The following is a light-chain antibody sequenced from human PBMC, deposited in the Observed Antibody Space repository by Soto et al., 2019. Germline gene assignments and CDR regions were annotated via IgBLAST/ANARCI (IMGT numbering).Light chain of an antibody. CDR2: AKS. J-gene: IGKJ1*01. CDR1: QSVNSDY. V-gene: IGKV3-20*01. CDR3: QQYGNSPQT. Sequence: EIVLTQSPDTLSLSPGERATLSCRASQSVNSDYVAWYRQKPGQAPILLMYAKSTRATGIPNRFYGSGSGTDFTLNIYRLEPEDFAVYYCQQYGNSPQTFGQGTKVEI.